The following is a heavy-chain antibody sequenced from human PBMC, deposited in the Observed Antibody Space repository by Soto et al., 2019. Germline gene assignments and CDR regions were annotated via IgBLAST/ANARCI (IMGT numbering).Heavy chain of an antibody. CDR3: VRGGGNFEY. J-gene: IGHJ4*02. V-gene: IGHV3-7*01. D-gene: IGHD2-15*01. Sequence: EVQLVESGGGLVQPGGSLRLSCAVSGFTFSGYWMSWVRQAPGKGLEWLVNIKEDGSEKYYVDFVKGRFTISRDNAKSSLYVQMNSLRAEDTAVYYCVRGGGNFEYWGQGTLVTVSS. CDR2: IKEDGSEK. CDR1: GFTFSGYW.